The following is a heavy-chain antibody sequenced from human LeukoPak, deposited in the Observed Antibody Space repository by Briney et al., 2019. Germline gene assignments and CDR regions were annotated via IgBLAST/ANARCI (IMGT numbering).Heavy chain of an antibody. CDR2: ISSSGGTT. V-gene: IGHV3-48*01. Sequence: GGSLRLSCAASGFTFSTFSMHWVRQAPGKGLEWISYISSSGGTTYYADSVKGRFTVSRDNAKNSLYLQMNSLRAEDTAVFYCARFYDSSGYYYLDYWGQGALVTVSS. CDR1: GFTFSTFS. CDR3: ARFYDSSGYYYLDY. J-gene: IGHJ4*02. D-gene: IGHD3-22*01.